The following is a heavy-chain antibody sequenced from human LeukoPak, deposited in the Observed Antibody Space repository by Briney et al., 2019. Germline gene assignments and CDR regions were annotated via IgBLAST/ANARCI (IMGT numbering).Heavy chain of an antibody. V-gene: IGHV1-46*01. CDR3: ARDIGSGYYNFDY. J-gene: IGHJ4*02. Sequence: ASVKISCKASGYTFTSYYLHWVRQAPGQGLEWMGTINLSGDRTSYAQKIQGRVTMTRDTSTSTVYTELSSLTSEDTAVYYCARDIGSGYYNFDYWGQGTLVTVSS. CDR2: INLSGDRT. CDR1: GYTFTSYY. D-gene: IGHD5-12*01.